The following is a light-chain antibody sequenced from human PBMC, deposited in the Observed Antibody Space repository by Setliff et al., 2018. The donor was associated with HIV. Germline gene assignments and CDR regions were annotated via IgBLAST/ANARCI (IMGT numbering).Light chain of an antibody. J-gene: IGLJ1*01. Sequence: QSALTQPPPASGTPGQRVTISCSGSSSNIGSNSVNWYQQLPGTAPKLLIYSNNHRPSGVPDRFSGSKSGTSASLAISGLQSEEEADYCCAAWDDSLNGHVFGTGTKVTVL. CDR1: SSNIGSNS. CDR2: SNN. CDR3: AAWDDSLNGHV. V-gene: IGLV1-44*01.